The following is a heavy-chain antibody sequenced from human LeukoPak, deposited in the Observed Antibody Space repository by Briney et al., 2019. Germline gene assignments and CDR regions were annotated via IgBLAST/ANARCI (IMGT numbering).Heavy chain of an antibody. Sequence: ASETLSLTCAVYGGSFSGYYWSWIRQPPGKGLEWIGEINHSGSTNYNTSPKSRVTISVDTSKNQFSLKLSSVTAADTAVYYCARAGGWYFDYWGQGTLVTVSS. V-gene: IGHV4-34*01. J-gene: IGHJ4*02. D-gene: IGHD6-19*01. CDR3: ARAGGWYFDY. CDR2: INHSGST. CDR1: GGSFSGYY.